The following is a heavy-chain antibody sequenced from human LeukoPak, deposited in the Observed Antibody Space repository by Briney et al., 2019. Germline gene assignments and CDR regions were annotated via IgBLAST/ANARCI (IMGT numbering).Heavy chain of an antibody. CDR3: ATHMPGSFWSGPEWEDAFDI. CDR1: GFTFSSYA. J-gene: IGHJ3*02. D-gene: IGHD3-3*01. Sequence: PGGSLRLSCAASGFTFSSYAMSWVRQAPGKGLEWVSAISGSGGSTYYADSVKGRFTISRDNSKNTLYLQMNSLRAEDTAVYYCATHMPGSFWSGPEWEDAFDIWGQGTMVTVSS. V-gene: IGHV3-23*01. CDR2: ISGSGGST.